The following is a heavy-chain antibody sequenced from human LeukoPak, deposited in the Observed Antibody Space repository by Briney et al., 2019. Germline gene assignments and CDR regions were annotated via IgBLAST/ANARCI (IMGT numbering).Heavy chain of an antibody. CDR1: GGSISSSSYY. Sequence: SETLSLTCTVSGGSISSSSYYWGWIRQPPGKGLEWIGSIYYSGSTYYNPSLKSRVTMSVDTSKNQFSLKLNSATAADTAVYYCARDKSSGFHNWFDPWSQGTLVTVSS. CDR3: ARDKSSGFHNWFDP. CDR2: IYYSGST. V-gene: IGHV4-39*07. D-gene: IGHD3-22*01. J-gene: IGHJ5*02.